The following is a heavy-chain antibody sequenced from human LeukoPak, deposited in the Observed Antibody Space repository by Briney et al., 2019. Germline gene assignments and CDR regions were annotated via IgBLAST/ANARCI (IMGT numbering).Heavy chain of an antibody. V-gene: IGHV4-61*01. J-gene: IGHJ5*02. CDR2: IYYSGST. CDR1: GGSVSSGNSY. Sequence: SETLSLTCTVSGGSVSSGNSYWNLIRQPPGKGLEWIGYIYYSGSTNYNPSLKSRVAISVDTSKNQFSLKLSSVTAADTAVYYCASRYFYDSSGYYHHWGQGTLVTVSS. D-gene: IGHD3-22*01. CDR3: ASRYFYDSSGYYHH.